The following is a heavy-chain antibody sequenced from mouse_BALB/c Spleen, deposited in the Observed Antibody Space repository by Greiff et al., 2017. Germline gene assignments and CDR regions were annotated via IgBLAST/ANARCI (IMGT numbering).Heavy chain of an antibody. Sequence: EVQLQQSGPELVKPGASMKISCKASGYSFTGYTMNWVKQSPGKNLEWIGLINPYNGGTSYNQKFKGKATLTVDTSSSTAYMQLHSLTSEDTADYYDAEGSSTVSNFYCSMDYWGQGTSVTVSS. CDR2: INPYNGGT. D-gene: IGHD2-4*01. CDR3: AEGSSTVSNFYCSMDY. V-gene: IGHV1-18*01. J-gene: IGHJ4*01. CDR1: GYSFTGYT.